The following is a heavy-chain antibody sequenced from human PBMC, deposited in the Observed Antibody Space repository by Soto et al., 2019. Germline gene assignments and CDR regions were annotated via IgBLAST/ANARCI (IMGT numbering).Heavy chain of an antibody. J-gene: IGHJ5*02. V-gene: IGHV3-23*01. CDR2: ISGSGGST. D-gene: IGHD2-15*01. Sequence: GGSLRLSCAASGFTFSSYSMSWVRQAPGKGLEWVSAISGSGGSTYYADSVKGRFTISRDNSKNTLYLQMNSPRAEDTAVYYCAKSPLGIVVVAATPGVWLDPWGQGTLVTVSS. CDR3: AKSPLGIVVVAATPGVWLDP. CDR1: GFTFSSYS.